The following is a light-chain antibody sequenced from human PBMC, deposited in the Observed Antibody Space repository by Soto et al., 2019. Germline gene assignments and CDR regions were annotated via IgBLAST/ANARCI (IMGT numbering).Light chain of an antibody. V-gene: IGLV1-40*01. J-gene: IGLJ2*01. CDR2: ANS. Sequence: QSVLTQPPSVSGAPGQRVTISCSGSSSNLGAGYDVQWYQQFPGTAPKLLIYANSARPSGVPDRFSGSKSGTSASLAITGLQAEDEADYYCSSYTSSSTRVFGGGTKLTVL. CDR1: SSNLGAGYD. CDR3: SSYTSSSTRV.